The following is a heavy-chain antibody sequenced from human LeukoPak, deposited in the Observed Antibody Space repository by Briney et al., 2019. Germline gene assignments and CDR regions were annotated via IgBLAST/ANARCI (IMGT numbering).Heavy chain of an antibody. D-gene: IGHD2-15*01. CDR3: ARDWCGGGSCYYFDH. Sequence: ASVKVSCKASGYTFTGYYMHWVRQAPGQGLEWMGWINPNSGGTNYAQKFQGRVTMTRDTSISTAYMELNSLRSDDTAVYYCARDWCGGGSCYYFDHWGQGTLVTVSS. CDR1: GYTFTGYY. CDR2: INPNSGGT. J-gene: IGHJ4*02. V-gene: IGHV1-2*02.